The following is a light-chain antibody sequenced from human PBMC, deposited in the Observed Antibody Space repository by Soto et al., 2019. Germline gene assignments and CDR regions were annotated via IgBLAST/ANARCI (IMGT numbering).Light chain of an antibody. CDR1: SNDVGTYNY. CDR2: DVS. J-gene: IGLJ2*01. CDR3: SSYSSSSTPVV. Sequence: QSALTQPASVSGSPGQSITISCSGTSNDVGTYNYVSWFQHHPGKAPKLMIYDVSNRPSGVSNRFSGSKSGNTASLTISGLQAEDEADYYCSSYSSSSTPVVFGGGTKLTVL. V-gene: IGLV2-14*03.